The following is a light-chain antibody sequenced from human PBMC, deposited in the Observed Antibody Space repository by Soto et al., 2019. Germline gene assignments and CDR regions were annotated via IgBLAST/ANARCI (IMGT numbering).Light chain of an antibody. J-gene: IGKJ4*01. CDR2: AAS. CDR1: ENIFKF. V-gene: IGKV1-5*01. Sequence: DILLIQSPATLSASVGDRITITCRASENIFKFLAWYQQRSGSAPNHLIYAASDLEKGVPSRFSGSGSGTEFTLTIDNLQPNDSATYFCQHYHSQSITFGGGTQVDVK. CDR3: QHYHSQSIT.